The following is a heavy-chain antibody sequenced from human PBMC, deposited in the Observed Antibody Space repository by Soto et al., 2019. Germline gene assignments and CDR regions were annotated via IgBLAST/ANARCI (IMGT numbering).Heavy chain of an antibody. J-gene: IGHJ6*02. CDR2: IYYSEST. CDR3: ARESLDYDFWSGSPYYYYGMDV. Sequence: TLSLTCTVSGGSISSGGYYWSWIRQHPGKGLEWIGYIYYSESTYYNPSLKSRVTISVDTSKNQFSLKLSSVTAADTAVYYCARESLDYDFWSGSPYYYYGMDVWGQGTTVTVSS. D-gene: IGHD3-3*01. CDR1: GGSISSGGYY. V-gene: IGHV4-31*03.